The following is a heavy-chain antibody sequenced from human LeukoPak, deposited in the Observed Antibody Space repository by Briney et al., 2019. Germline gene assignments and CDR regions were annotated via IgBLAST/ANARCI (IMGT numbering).Heavy chain of an antibody. J-gene: IGHJ3*02. CDR3: ARVRFLEWTHAFDI. D-gene: IGHD3-3*01. V-gene: IGHV4-31*03. Sequence: TLSLTCTVSGGSISSGGYYWSWIRQHPGKGLEWIGYIYYSGSTYYNPSLKSRVTISVDTSKNQFSLKLSSVTAADTAVYYCARVRFLEWTHAFDIWGQGTMVTVSS. CDR2: IYYSGST. CDR1: GGSISSGGYY.